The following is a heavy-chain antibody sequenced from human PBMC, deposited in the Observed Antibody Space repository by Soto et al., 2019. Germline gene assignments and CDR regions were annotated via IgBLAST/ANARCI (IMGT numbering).Heavy chain of an antibody. Sequence: SETLSLTCTVSGGSMSGYYWSWIRLPPGRPMEWIGYVHDSWGAAYNPSLRSRVAISLDTSKSQFSLSLTSVSATDTAMYYCVRQGYGPIHGIVDVWGQGTTVTVSS. CDR1: GGSMSGYY. J-gene: IGHJ6*02. V-gene: IGHV4-59*08. D-gene: IGHD3-16*02. CDR3: VRQGYGPIHGIVDV. CDR2: VHDSWGA.